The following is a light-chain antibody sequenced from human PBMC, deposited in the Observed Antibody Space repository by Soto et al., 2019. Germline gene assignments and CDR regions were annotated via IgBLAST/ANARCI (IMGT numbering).Light chain of an antibody. Sequence: QSALTQPASVSGSPGQSITIYCTGTSSDVGGYNYVSWYQQHPGKAPKLMIYEVSNRPSGISFRFSGSKSGNTASLTISGLQAEDEADYYCSSYTSKSSLIFGGGTKLTVL. CDR2: EVS. V-gene: IGLV2-14*01. CDR3: SSYTSKSSLI. J-gene: IGLJ2*01. CDR1: SSDVGGYNY.